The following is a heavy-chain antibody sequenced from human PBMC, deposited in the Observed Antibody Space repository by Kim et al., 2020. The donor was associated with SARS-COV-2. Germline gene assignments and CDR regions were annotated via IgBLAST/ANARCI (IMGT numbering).Heavy chain of an antibody. V-gene: IGHV1-24*01. CDR2: FDPEDGET. CDR3: ATGVAVAGISSDYYYYYGMAV. Sequence: ASVKVSCKVSGYTLTELSMHWVRQAPGKGLEWMGGFDPEDGETIYAQKFQGRVTMTEDTSTDTAYMELSSLRSEDTAVYYCATGVAVAGISSDYYYYYGMAVWGHGATVTVSS. D-gene: IGHD6-19*01. CDR1: GYTLTELS. J-gene: IGHJ6*02.